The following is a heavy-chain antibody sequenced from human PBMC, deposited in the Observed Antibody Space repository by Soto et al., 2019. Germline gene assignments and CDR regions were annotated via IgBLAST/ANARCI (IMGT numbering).Heavy chain of an antibody. CDR3: ARRARPDFYYMDV. CDR1: GFTFSSYG. V-gene: IGHV3-64*01. CDR2: ISSNGVGT. Sequence: GGSLRLSCAASGFTFSSYGMHWVRQAPGKGLEYVSGISSNGVGTYYANSVQGRSTISRDNSKNTVYLQMGSLRPEDMAVYYCARRARPDFYYMDVWGKGTTVTVSS. D-gene: IGHD6-6*01. J-gene: IGHJ6*03.